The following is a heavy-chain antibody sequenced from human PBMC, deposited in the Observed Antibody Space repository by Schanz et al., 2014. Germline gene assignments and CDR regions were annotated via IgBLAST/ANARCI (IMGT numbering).Heavy chain of an antibody. J-gene: IGHJ2*01. Sequence: QVQLQESGPGLVKPSETLSLTCSVSGGSINNFYWGWIRQSPGKGLECIGYIYSSGIPTYNPSLKSRVSLTAESTKNQFSLKLTSATAGDAAGYYCARGGSAMVRGVMTASYWFFDLWGRGTLVTVSP. CDR1: GGSINNFY. V-gene: IGHV4-59*08. D-gene: IGHD3-10*01. CDR2: IYSSGIP. CDR3: ARGGSAMVRGVMTASYWFFDL.